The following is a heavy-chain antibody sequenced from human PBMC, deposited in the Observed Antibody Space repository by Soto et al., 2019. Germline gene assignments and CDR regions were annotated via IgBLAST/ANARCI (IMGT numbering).Heavy chain of an antibody. CDR1: GGSFSGYY. J-gene: IGHJ6*02. CDR3: ARGIAAAGYGYYYYGMDV. V-gene: IGHV4-34*01. D-gene: IGHD6-13*01. Sequence: SETLSLTCAVYGGSFSGYYWSWIRQPPGKGLEWIGEINHSGSTNYNPSLKSRVTISVDTSKNQFSLKLSSVTAADTAVYYCARGIAAAGYGYYYYGMDVWGQGTTVTVSS. CDR2: INHSGST.